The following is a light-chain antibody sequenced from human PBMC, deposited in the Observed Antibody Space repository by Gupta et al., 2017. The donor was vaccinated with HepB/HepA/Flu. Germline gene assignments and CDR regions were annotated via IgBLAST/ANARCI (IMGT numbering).Light chain of an antibody. Sequence: EIVLTQSPATLSLSPGERATLSCRASQSVGSYLAWYQQKPGQAPRLLINDASNRATGIPARFSGGGSGTDFTLTINSLEPEDFAIYYCQQRSEWPIAFGQGTRVEIK. CDR2: DAS. J-gene: IGKJ5*01. CDR3: QQRSEWPIA. V-gene: IGKV3-11*01. CDR1: QSVGSY.